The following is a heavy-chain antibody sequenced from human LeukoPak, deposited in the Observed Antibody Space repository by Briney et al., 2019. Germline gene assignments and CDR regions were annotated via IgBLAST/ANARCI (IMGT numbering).Heavy chain of an antibody. CDR1: GYSISRGYY. CDR3: ARGEVGEFDY. J-gene: IGHJ4*02. Sequence: SETLSPTCAVSGYSISRGYYWNWIRQFPGKGLEWIGSISHSGITPYNPSLKRRIPFSLETSKNQFSLRLISVTAADWALYYCARGEVGEFDYWGQGRLVIVSS. D-gene: IGHD3-10*01. CDR2: ISHSGIT. V-gene: IGHV4-38-2*01.